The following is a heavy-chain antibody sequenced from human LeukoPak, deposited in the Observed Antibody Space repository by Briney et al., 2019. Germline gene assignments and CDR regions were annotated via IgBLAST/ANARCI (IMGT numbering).Heavy chain of an antibody. D-gene: IGHD3-10*01. CDR2: ISAYNGNT. V-gene: IGHV1-18*01. CDR3: ARDGRGAGGLQGFDP. CDR1: GGTFSSYA. Sequence: ASVKVSCKASGGTFSSYAISWVRQAPGQGLEWMGWISAYNGNTNYAQKLQGRVTMTTDTSTSTAYMELRSLRSDDTAVYYCARDGRGAGGLQGFDPWGQGTLVTVSS. J-gene: IGHJ5*02.